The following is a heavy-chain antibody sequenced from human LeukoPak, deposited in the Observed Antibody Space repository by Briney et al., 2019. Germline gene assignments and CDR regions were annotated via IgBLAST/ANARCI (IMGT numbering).Heavy chain of an antibody. J-gene: IGHJ4*02. D-gene: IGHD6-19*01. CDR1: GYTFTGYY. V-gene: IGHV1-2*02. CDR3: ARDQSSGWYHFDY. Sequence: ASVKVSCKASGYTFTGYYMHWVRQAPGQGLEWMGWINPNSGGTNYAQKFQGRVTMTRDTSISTAYMELSRLRSDDTAVYYCARDQSSGWYHFDYWGQGILVTVSS. CDR2: INPNSGGT.